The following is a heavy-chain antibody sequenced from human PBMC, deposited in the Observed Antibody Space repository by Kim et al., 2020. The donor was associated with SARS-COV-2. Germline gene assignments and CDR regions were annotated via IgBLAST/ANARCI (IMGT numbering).Heavy chain of an antibody. V-gene: IGHV1-46*01. J-gene: IGHJ4*02. Sequence: FQGRVTMTRDTSTSTVYMELSSLRSEDTAVYYCARDGSGSYYNGPHPGDYWGQGTLVTVSS. D-gene: IGHD3-10*01. CDR3: ARDGSGSYYNGPHPGDY.